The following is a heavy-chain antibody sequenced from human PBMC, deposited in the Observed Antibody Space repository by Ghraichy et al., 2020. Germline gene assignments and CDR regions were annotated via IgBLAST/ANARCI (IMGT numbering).Heavy chain of an antibody. CDR2: TNHKGNT. Sequence: SETLSLTCAVYGGSFSSDYWSWIRQTPGKGLEWIGETNHKGNTKYNPSLTSRVSMSVDTSKNQLSLRLKSVTAADTAVYYCARGRWYYNPSGTDYYYYMDVWGNGTTVTVSS. V-gene: IGHV4-34*01. D-gene: IGHD3-22*01. CDR3: ARGRWYYNPSGTDYYYYMDV. J-gene: IGHJ6*03. CDR1: GGSFSSDY.